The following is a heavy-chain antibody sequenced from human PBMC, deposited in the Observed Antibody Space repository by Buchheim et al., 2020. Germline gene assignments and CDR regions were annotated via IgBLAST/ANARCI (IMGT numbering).Heavy chain of an antibody. D-gene: IGHD3-22*01. CDR2: INHSGST. Sequence: QVQLQQWGAGLLKPSETLSLTCAVYGGSFSGYYWSWIRQPPWKGLEWIGEINHSGSTNYNPSLKSRVTISVDTSKNQFSLKLSSVTAADTAVYYCARQGDSSGYAYYYYYYMDVWGKGTT. CDR1: GGSFSGYY. J-gene: IGHJ6*03. CDR3: ARQGDSSGYAYYYYYYMDV. V-gene: IGHV4-34*01.